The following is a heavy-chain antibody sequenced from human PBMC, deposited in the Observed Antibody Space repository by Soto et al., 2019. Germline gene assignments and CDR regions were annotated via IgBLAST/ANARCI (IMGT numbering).Heavy chain of an antibody. Sequence: SETLSLTCSVSGVSISYNSYYWGWIRQPPGKGLEWVGGIFYTGTTYYSPSLKDRVTISVDTSKNSFSLNLTSVTATDTAVYFCARLVVVAPVANAWGQGTLVTV. CDR1: GVSISYNSYY. V-gene: IGHV4-39*02. D-gene: IGHD2-21*01. CDR2: IFYTGTT. CDR3: ARLVVVAPVANA. J-gene: IGHJ5*02.